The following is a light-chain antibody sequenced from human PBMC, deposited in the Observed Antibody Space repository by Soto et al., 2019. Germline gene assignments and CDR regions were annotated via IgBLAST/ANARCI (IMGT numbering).Light chain of an antibody. CDR3: QQYYSYPRVT. J-gene: IGKJ4*01. CDR1: QGISRY. Sequence: AIRMTQSPSSLSASTGDRVTITCRASQGISRYLVWYQQKPGKAPKLLIYAASTLQSGVPSRFSGSGSGTDFTLTISCLQSEDFATYYCQQYYSYPRVTFGGGTKVEIK. V-gene: IGKV1-8*01. CDR2: AAS.